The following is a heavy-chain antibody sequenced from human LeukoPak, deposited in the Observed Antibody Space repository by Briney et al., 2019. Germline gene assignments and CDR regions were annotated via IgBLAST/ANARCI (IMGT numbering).Heavy chain of an antibody. J-gene: IGHJ6*02. CDR3: ASNLPAPDV. CDR2: LHSGGGT. CDR1: GFTVSTNY. Sequence: GGSLRLSCAASGFTVSTNYMNWVRQAPGKGLEWVSVLHSGGGTYYADSVKGRFTISRDNSKNTLYLQMNSLRVEDTAVYYCASNLPAPDVWGQGTTVTVSS. V-gene: IGHV3-53*05.